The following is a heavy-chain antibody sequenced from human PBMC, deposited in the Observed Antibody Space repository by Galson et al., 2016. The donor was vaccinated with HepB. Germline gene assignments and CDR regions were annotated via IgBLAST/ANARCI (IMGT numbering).Heavy chain of an antibody. Sequence: SLRLSCAPSGFNVGDYAMSWVRQAPGKGLEWVAFIRNKAFRETTEYAASVRDRFTISRDESYNIASLQMDSLKTEDTAMYYCSRSDLLTPTALYLYFDFWVPGTLVTVSS. CDR3: SRSDLLTPTALYLYFDF. CDR2: IRNKAFRETT. CDR1: GFNVGDYA. V-gene: IGHV3-49*04. D-gene: IGHD2-21*02. J-gene: IGHJ2*01.